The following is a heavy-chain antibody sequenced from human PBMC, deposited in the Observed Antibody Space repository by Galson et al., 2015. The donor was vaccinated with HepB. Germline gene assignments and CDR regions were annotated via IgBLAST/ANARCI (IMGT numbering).Heavy chain of an antibody. CDR3: ARHGKAAIYLDGAFDI. CDR2: IDPSDSYT. J-gene: IGHJ3*02. V-gene: IGHV5-10-1*01. CDR1: GYSFTSYW. Sequence: QSGAEVTKPGESLRISCKGSGYSFTSYWISWVRQMPGKGLEWMGRIDPSDSYTNYSPSFQGHVTISADKSISTAYLQWSSLKASDTAMYYCARHGKAAIYLDGAFDIWGQGTMVTVSS. D-gene: IGHD2-2*01.